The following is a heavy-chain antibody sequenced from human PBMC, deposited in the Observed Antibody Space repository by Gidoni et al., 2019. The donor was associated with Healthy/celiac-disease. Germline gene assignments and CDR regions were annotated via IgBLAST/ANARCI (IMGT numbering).Heavy chain of an antibody. CDR2: IIPILGIA. Sequence: QVQLVQSGAEVKTPGSSVKVSCKASGGTFSSYAISWVRQAPGQGLEWMGRIIPILGIANYAQKFQGRVTITADKSTSTAYMELSSLRSEDTAVYYCARDGVGASDYWGQGTLVTVSS. V-gene: IGHV1-69*09. CDR3: ARDGVGASDY. J-gene: IGHJ4*02. CDR1: GGTFSSYA. D-gene: IGHD1-26*01.